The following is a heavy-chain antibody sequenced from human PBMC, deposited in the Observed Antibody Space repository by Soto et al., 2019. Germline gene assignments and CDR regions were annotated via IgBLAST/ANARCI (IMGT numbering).Heavy chain of an antibody. CDR2: IYYTGST. V-gene: IGHV4-39*07. J-gene: IGHJ4*02. CDR3: ARARPDTAMAVDY. Sequence: SETLSLTCTVSGGSIGTGSFYWAWIRQPPGKGLEWIASIYYTGSTYYNPSLKSRVTISVDTSKNQFSLKLNSVTAADTAVYYCARARPDTAMAVDYWGQGTQVTVSS. CDR1: GGSIGTGSFY. D-gene: IGHD5-18*01.